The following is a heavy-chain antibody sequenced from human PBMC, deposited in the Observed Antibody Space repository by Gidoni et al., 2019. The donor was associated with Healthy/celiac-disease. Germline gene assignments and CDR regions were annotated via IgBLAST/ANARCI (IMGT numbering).Heavy chain of an antibody. J-gene: IGHJ4*02. CDR2: SYYSGST. V-gene: IGHV4-59*01. Sequence: QVQLQESGPGLVKPSETLSLTCTVSGGSISSYYWSWIRQPPGKGLEWIGYSYYSGSTNYNPSLKSRVTISVDTSKNQFSLKLSSVTAADTAVYYCACGGDWGSPLDYWGQGTLVTVSS. CDR1: GGSISSYY. CDR3: ACGGDWGSPLDY. D-gene: IGHD2-21*02.